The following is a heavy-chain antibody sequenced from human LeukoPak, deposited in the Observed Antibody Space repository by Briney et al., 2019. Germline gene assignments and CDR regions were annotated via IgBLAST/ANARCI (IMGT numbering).Heavy chain of an antibody. CDR2: ISNDGRST. CDR3: TRGREGNYGLFDS. Sequence: GGSLRLSWAASGFSFISYWMHWVRQAPGRGLVWVSRISNDGRSTSFADSVKGRFTISRDNAKNTLYLQMNSLSAEDTAVYYCTRGREGNYGLFDSWGQGTLVTVSS. J-gene: IGHJ4*02. V-gene: IGHV3-74*01. D-gene: IGHD3-10*01. CDR1: GFSFISYW.